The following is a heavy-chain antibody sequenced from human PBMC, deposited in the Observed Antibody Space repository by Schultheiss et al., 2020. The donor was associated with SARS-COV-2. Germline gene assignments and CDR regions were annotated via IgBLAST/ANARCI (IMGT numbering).Heavy chain of an antibody. D-gene: IGHD4-17*01. CDR3: ARSYYGDQIYFDI. V-gene: IGHV4-34*01. CDR2: INHSGST. J-gene: IGHJ3*02. CDR1: GGSFSGYY. Sequence: SETLSLTCAVYGGSFSGYYWSWIRQPPGKGLEWIGEINHSGSTNYNPSLKSRVTISVDTSKNQFSLKLSSVTAADTAVYYCARSYYGDQIYFDIWGQGTMVTVSS.